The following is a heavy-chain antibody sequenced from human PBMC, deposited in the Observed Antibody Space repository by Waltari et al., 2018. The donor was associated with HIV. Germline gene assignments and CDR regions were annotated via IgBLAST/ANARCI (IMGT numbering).Heavy chain of an antibody. CDR2: ISGSGGST. V-gene: IGHV3-23*01. CDR1: GFTFRSSA. CDR3: AKVPDYGDLIDY. J-gene: IGHJ4*02. Sequence: EVQLLESGGGLVQPGGSLRLSCAASGFTFRSSAMSWVRQAPGKGLEWVSAISGSGGSTYYADSVKGRFTISRDNSKNTLYLQMNSLRAEDTAVYYCAKVPDYGDLIDYWGQGTLVTVSS. D-gene: IGHD4-17*01.